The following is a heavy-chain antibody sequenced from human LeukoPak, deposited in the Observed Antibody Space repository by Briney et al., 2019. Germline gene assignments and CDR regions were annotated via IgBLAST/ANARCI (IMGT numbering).Heavy chain of an antibody. CDR2: INPSGGST. CDR1: GYTFTSHW. CDR3: ARPRDSHSTGYPDY. D-gene: IGHD3-22*01. Sequence: ASVKVSCKASGYTFTSHWMHWVRQAPGQGLEWMGIINPSGGSTSYTQKFQGRVTMTRDTSTSTVYMELSTLRSDDTAVYYCARPRDSHSTGYPDYWGQGTLVTVSS. V-gene: IGHV1-46*01. J-gene: IGHJ4*02.